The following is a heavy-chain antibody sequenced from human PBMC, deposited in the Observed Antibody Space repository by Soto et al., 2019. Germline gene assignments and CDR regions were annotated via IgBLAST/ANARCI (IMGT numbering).Heavy chain of an antibody. Sequence: SVKLSCKASGGTFSSYAISWVRQAPGQGLEWMGGIIPIFGTANYAQKFQGRVTITADESTSTAYMELSSLRSEDTAVYYCAIGRRGKHFDYWGQGTLVIVSS. CDR2: IIPIFGTA. D-gene: IGHD2-15*01. J-gene: IGHJ4*02. CDR1: GGTFSSYA. CDR3: AIGRRGKHFDY. V-gene: IGHV1-69*13.